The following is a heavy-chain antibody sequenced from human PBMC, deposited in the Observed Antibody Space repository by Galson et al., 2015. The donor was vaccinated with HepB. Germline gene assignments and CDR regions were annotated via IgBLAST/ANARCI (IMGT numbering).Heavy chain of an antibody. Sequence: SVKVSCKASGYTYISYGISWVRQAPGQGLEWMGWISAYNGDTKSAQNFQGRITMTTDTSTSTAYMELRRLTSDDTALYYCARDPGYYNIPDAFDMWGQGTMVTVSS. CDR3: ARDPGYYNIPDAFDM. CDR2: ISAYNGDT. D-gene: IGHD3-9*01. CDR1: GYTYISYG. J-gene: IGHJ3*02. V-gene: IGHV1-18*01.